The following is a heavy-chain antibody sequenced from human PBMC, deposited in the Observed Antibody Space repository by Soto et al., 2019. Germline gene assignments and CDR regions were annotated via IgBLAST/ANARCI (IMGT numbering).Heavy chain of an antibody. V-gene: IGHV1-69*01. D-gene: IGHD3-22*01. Sequence: QVQLVQSGAEVRKPGSSVRVSCNASGGSFNRHTISWVRQAPGQGLEWMGGIIPIFGTANHAQKFQGRVTIIADESTSTVYMELSSLRSDDTAIYYCARGWGYDSTDYYYAYWGQGTLVIVSS. CDR2: IIPIFGTA. J-gene: IGHJ4*02. CDR1: GGSFNRHT. CDR3: ARGWGYDSTDYYYAY.